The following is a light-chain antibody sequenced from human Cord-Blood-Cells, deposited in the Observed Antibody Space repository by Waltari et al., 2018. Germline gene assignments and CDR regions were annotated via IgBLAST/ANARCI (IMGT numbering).Light chain of an antibody. J-gene: IGKJ5*01. Sequence: EIVLTQSPATLSLSPGESATLSSRASPSVSSYLAWYQQKPGQAPRLLIYDASNRATGIPARFSGSGSGTDFTLTISSLEPEDFAVYYCQQRSNWPPITFGQGTRLEIK. CDR3: QQRSNWPPIT. CDR2: DAS. CDR1: PSVSSY. V-gene: IGKV3-11*01.